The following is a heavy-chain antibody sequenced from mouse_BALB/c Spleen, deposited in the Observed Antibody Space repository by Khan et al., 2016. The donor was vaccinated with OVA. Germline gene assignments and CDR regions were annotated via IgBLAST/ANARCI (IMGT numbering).Heavy chain of an antibody. V-gene: IGHV3-2*02. CDR1: GYSITSDYA. Sequence: EVQLQESGPGLVKPSQSLSLTCTVTGYSITSDYAWNWIRQFPGNKLEWMGFISYSGSTSYNPSLKSRISITRDTSKNQFFLQLNSVTTEDTATYYCARWDYDAPNYWGQGTTVTVSS. J-gene: IGHJ2*01. CDR3: ARWDYDAPNY. D-gene: IGHD2-4*01. CDR2: ISYSGST.